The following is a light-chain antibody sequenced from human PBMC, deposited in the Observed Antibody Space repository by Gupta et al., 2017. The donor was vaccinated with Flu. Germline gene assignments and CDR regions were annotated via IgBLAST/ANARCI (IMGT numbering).Light chain of an antibody. CDR2: AAS. V-gene: IGKV1-39*01. CDR3: QQSDSTPPVT. Sequence: DIQMTQSPSSLSASVGDRVTITCRASQSISSYLNWYQQKPGKAPKLLIYAASSLQSGVPSRFSGSGSGTDFTLTISSLRPEDFATYYCQQSDSTPPVTFGGGTKVEIK. CDR1: QSISSY. J-gene: IGKJ4*01.